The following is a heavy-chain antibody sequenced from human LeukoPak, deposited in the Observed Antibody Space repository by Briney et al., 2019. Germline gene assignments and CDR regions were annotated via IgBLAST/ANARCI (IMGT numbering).Heavy chain of an antibody. CDR2: INHSGST. V-gene: IGHV4-34*01. Sequence: SETLSLTCAVYGGSFSGYYWSWIRQPPGKGLEGIGEINHSGSTNYNPSLKSRVTISVDTSKNQFSLKLSPVNAADTAVYYCARAAPLGYCSSTSCYGVDYWGQGTLVTVSS. D-gene: IGHD2-2*01. CDR1: GGSFSGYY. CDR3: ARAAPLGYCSSTSCYGVDY. J-gene: IGHJ4*02.